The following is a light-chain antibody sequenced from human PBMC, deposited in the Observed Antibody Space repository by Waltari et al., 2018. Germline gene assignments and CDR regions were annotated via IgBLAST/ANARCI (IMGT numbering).Light chain of an antibody. CDR3: QSFDSSLNAVL. J-gene: IGLJ2*01. CDR2: HNS. CDR1: SSNIGAGYD. V-gene: IGLV1-40*01. Sequence: QSVLTQPPSVSGAPGQRVTISCPGSSSNIGAGYDVHWYQQFPGTAPKLLIYHNSNRPSGVPDRFSGSKSGTSASLAITGLLAEDEADYYCQSFDSSLNAVLFGGGTKLTVL.